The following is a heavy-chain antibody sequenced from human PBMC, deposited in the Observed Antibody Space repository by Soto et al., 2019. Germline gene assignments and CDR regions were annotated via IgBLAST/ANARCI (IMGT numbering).Heavy chain of an antibody. CDR3: AGPNMTMFY. CDR1: GGTFSSYA. Sequence: QVQLVQSGAEVKKPGSSVKVSCKASGGTFSSYAISWVRQAPGQGLEWMGGIIPIFGTANYAQKFQGRVTITADKSTSIEYMELSSVGSEDTSVDYCAGPNMTMFYWGQGTLVTVSS. V-gene: IGHV1-69*06. J-gene: IGHJ4*02. D-gene: IGHD3-10*02. CDR2: IIPIFGTA.